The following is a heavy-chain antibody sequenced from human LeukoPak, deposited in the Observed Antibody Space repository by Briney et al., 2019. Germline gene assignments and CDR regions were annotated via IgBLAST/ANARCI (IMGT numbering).Heavy chain of an antibody. J-gene: IGHJ4*02. CDR1: GFTVSTNY. D-gene: IGHD5-18*01. V-gene: IGHV3-53*01. CDR2: IYVSGST. CDR3: ARGGGYGRYYFDY. Sequence: PGGSLRLSCAASGFTVSTNYMTWVRQAPGQGLEWVSLIYVSGSTYYADSVKGRFTISRDNSNNTVYLQMNSLRAEDMAVYYCARGGGYGRYYFDYWGQGTLVTVSS.